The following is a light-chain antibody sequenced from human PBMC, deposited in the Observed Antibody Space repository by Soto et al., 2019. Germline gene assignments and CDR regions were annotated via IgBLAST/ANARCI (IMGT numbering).Light chain of an antibody. CDR2: GNN. CDR1: SSNIGTNN. CDR3: ASWDDSLSGFVV. V-gene: IGLV1-47*01. Sequence: QTVVTQPPSASGTPGQRVTISCSGTSSNIGTNNVYWYQQFPGLAPKVVIHGNNQRPSGVPDRFSGSKSGTSASLTISGLRPEDEADYYCASWDDSLSGFVVFGGGTKVTVL. J-gene: IGLJ2*01.